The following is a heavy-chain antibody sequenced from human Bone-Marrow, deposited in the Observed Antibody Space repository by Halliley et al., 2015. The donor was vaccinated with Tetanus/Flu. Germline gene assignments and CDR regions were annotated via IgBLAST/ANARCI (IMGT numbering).Heavy chain of an antibody. V-gene: IGHV3-53*01. CDR3: ARDWADGDSGYRY. Sequence: WVSAIFSGGVTSYADSGEGRFTISRDNSKNTLFLQMNSLGAEDTAVYYCARDWADGDSGYRYWGQGTLVTVSS. CDR2: IFSGGVT. J-gene: IGHJ4*02. D-gene: IGHD3-22*01.